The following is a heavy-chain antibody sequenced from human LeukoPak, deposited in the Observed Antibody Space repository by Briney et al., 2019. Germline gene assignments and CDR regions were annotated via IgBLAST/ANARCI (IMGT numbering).Heavy chain of an antibody. CDR3: ARGDYYAYFYMDV. CDR1: GGSISSSSYY. V-gene: IGHV4-39*07. CDR2: TYYTGST. D-gene: IGHD3-16*01. J-gene: IGHJ6*03. Sequence: PSETLSLTCTVSGGSISSSSYYWGWIRQPPGKGLEWIGTTYYTGSTNYNPSLKSRVTMSVDTSKNQFSLKLSSVTAEDTAVYYCARGDYYAYFYMDVWGKGTTVTISS.